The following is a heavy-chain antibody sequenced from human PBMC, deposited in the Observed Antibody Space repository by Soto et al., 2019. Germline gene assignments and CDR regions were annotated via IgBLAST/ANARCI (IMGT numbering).Heavy chain of an antibody. J-gene: IGHJ4*02. CDR3: ARGRYGDY. CDR1: GYTFTSSG. V-gene: IGHV1-18*01. CDR2: ISAHNGNT. D-gene: IGHD1-1*01. Sequence: QVHLVQSGAEVKKPGASVKVSCKASGYTFTSSGITWVRQAPGQGREWMGWISAHNGNTDYAQKLQGRVIVTRDTSTSTAYMELRSLRSDDTAVYYCARGRYGDYWGQGALVTVSS.